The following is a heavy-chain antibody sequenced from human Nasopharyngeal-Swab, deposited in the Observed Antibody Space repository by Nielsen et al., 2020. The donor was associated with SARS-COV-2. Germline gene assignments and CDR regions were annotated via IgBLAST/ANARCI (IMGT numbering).Heavy chain of an antibody. Sequence: IRQPPGKGLEGIGEINHSGSTNYNPSLKSRVTISVDTSKNQFSLKLSSVTAADTAVYYCARVVTWGYSYGYGGTHVAHGIYFDYWGQGTLVTVSS. J-gene: IGHJ4*02. CDR3: ARVVTWGYSYGYGGTHVAHGIYFDY. D-gene: IGHD5-18*01. V-gene: IGHV4-34*01. CDR2: INHSGST.